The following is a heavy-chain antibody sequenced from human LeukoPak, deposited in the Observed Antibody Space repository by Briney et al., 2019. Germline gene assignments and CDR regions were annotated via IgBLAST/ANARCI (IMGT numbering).Heavy chain of an antibody. V-gene: IGHV3-7*02. CDR3: AASITMFDH. J-gene: IGHJ4*02. Sequence: PGGSLRLPCAASGFTFSRYWMSWVRQAPGKGLEWVANIKEDGSVKYYVESVKGRFTISRDNAKNSLYLQMNSLRAEDTAVYYCAASITMFDHWGQGTLVTVSS. CDR2: IKEDGSVK. CDR1: GFTFSRYW. D-gene: IGHD3-10*01.